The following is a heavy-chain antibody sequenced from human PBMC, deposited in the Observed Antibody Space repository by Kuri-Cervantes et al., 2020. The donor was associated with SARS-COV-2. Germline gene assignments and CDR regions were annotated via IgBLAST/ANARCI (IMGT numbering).Heavy chain of an antibody. D-gene: IGHD2-2*01. Sequence: GGSLRLSCAASGFTFSSYSMNWVRQAPRKGLEWVSSISSTSSYIYYADSVKGRFTISRDNFKIPLSLQMNSLRAEDTAVHYCARLLARILSYHHSLVVYYFDYWGQGPLVTVSS. CDR1: GFTFSSYS. CDR3: ARLLARILSYHHSLVVYYFDY. J-gene: IGHJ4*02. CDR2: ISSTSSYI. V-gene: IGHV3-21*04.